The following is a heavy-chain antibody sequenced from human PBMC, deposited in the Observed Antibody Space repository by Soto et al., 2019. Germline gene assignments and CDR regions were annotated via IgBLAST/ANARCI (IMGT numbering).Heavy chain of an antibody. Sequence: GGFLRLSCAASGFNFSSYGMNWVRQAPGKGLEWVSSISRSSSNIYYVDSVKGRFTISRDNAKNSLYLQMNSLRAEDTAVYYCARDLKVAAAGTGYYYYGMDVWGQGTTVTVSS. V-gene: IGHV3-21*01. J-gene: IGHJ6*02. CDR1: GFNFSSYG. CDR2: ISRSSSNI. D-gene: IGHD6-13*01. CDR3: ARDLKVAAAGTGYYYYGMDV.